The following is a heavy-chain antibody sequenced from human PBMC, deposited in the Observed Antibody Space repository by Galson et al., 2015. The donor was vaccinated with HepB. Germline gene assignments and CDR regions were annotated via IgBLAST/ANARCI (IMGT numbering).Heavy chain of an antibody. CDR2: ISYDGSNK. CDR1: GFTFSSYA. J-gene: IGHJ4*02. D-gene: IGHD4-17*01. CDR3: ARDGSGDYVGPPTFDY. Sequence: SLRLSCAASGFTFSSYAMHWVRQAPGKGLEWVAVISYDGSNKYYADSVKGRFTISRDNSKNTLYLQMNSLRAEDTAVYYCARDGSGDYVGPPTFDYWGQGTLVTVSS. V-gene: IGHV3-30-3*01.